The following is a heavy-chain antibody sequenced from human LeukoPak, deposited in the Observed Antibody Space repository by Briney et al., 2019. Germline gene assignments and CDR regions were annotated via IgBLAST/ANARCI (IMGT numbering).Heavy chain of an antibody. CDR1: GGSFSGYY. V-gene: IGHV4-34*01. J-gene: IGHJ6*02. CDR2: INHSGST. CDR3: ARVGSYGSGSYSSRGAYYYYGMDV. Sequence: SETLSLTCAVYGGSFSGYYWSWIRQPPGKGLEWIGEINHSGSTNYNPSLKSRVTISVDTSKNQFSLKLSSVTAADTAVYYCARVGSYGSGSYSSRGAYYYYGMDVWGQGTTVTVSS. D-gene: IGHD3-10*01.